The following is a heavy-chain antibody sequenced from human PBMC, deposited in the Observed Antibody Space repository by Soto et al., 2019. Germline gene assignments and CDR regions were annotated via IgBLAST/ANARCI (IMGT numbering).Heavy chain of an antibody. D-gene: IGHD2-15*01. J-gene: IGHJ4*02. V-gene: IGHV1-3*01. CDR1: GYTFNSYS. Sequence: VKVSCKAPGYTFNSYSMQWVRHAPGQRLEWMGWINAGNGNTKYSQKFQGRVTITRDTSASTAYMELSSLRSEDTAVYYCAIADGGPTSNLDSWGQETLLTVSS. CDR2: INAGNGNT. CDR3: AIADGGPTSNLDS.